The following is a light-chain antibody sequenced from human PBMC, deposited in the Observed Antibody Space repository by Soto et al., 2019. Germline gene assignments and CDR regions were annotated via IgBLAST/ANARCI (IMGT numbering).Light chain of an antibody. CDR3: AAWDGSLSGYV. J-gene: IGLJ1*01. CDR2: NNN. CDR1: SSNIGSNY. Sequence: QAVVTQPPSASGTPGQRVTISCSGSSSNIGSNYVYWYQQLPGTAPKPLIYNNNQRPSGVPDRFSGSKSGTSASLAISGLRSEDEADYYCAAWDGSLSGYVFGTGTKVTVL. V-gene: IGLV1-47*02.